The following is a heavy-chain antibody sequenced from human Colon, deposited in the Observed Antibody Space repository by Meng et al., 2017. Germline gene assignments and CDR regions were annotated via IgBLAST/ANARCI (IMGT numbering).Heavy chain of an antibody. J-gene: IGHJ1*01. CDR2: ISQSGSS. D-gene: IGHD1-26*01. V-gene: IGHV4-4*02. Sequence: GHLNDSAPGRVMPSGTLPVTCAVSGVPVSSTNGWSGIRQPPGRGLEWIGEISQSGSSNYNPSLKSRVTMSLDKSKNHFFLNLSSVSAADTAVYYCAREDGSIGFTPAGQWGQGTLVTVSS. CDR1: GVPVSSTNG. CDR3: AREDGSIGFTPAGQ.